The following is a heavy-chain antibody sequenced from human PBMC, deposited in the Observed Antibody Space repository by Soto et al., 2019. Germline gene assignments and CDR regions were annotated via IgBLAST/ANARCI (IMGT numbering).Heavy chain of an antibody. Sequence: VQLVQSGAEVKKPGASVKVSCKASGYTFSSYWMHWVRQAPGKGLVWVSRINSDGSSTSYADSVKGRFTISRDNAKNTLYLQMNSLRAEDTAVYYCARWEWEQVFFDPWGQGTLVTVSS. D-gene: IGHD1-26*01. V-gene: IGHV3-74*02. CDR1: GYTFSSYW. CDR2: INSDGSST. J-gene: IGHJ5*02. CDR3: ARWEWEQVFFDP.